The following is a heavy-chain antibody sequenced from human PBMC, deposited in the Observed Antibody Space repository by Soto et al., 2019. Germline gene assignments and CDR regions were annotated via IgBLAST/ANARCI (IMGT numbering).Heavy chain of an antibody. V-gene: IGHV2-70*11. CDR2: IDWDDDK. D-gene: IGHD5-12*01. CDR3: ARASPKYSGYDYTHSAFDI. Sequence: GSGPTLVNPTQTLTLTCTFSGFSLSTSGMCVSWIRQPPGKALEWLARIDWDDDKYYSTSLKTRLTISKDTSKNQVVLTMTNMDPVDTATYYCARASPKYSGYDYTHSAFDIWGQGTRVTVSS. J-gene: IGHJ3*02. CDR1: GFSLSTSGMC.